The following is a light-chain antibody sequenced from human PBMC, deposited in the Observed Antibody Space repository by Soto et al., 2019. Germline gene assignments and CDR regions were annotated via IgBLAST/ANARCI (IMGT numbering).Light chain of an antibody. V-gene: IGKV3-20*01. Sequence: EFVLTQSPGTLSLSPGESATLSCRAIQSVSGMYLAWYQQRPGQAPRLLIYGTSNRATGIPDRFSGSGSGTDFTLTIRRLEPEDFAVYFCQQYDNSPFTFGPGTKVDIK. CDR2: GTS. CDR3: QQYDNSPFT. J-gene: IGKJ3*01. CDR1: QSVSGMY.